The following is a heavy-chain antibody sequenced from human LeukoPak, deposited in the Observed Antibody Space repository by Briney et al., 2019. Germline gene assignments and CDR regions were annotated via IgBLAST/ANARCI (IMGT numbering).Heavy chain of an antibody. V-gene: IGHV3-30*02. CDR3: AARPGYCSGGSCYSGPFDY. Sequence: PGGSLRLSCAASGFTFSSYGMHWVRQAPGKGLEWVAFIRYDGSNKYYADSVKGRFTISRDNSKNTLYLQMNSLRAEDTAVYYCAARPGYCSGGSCYSGPFDYWGQGTLVTVSS. CDR1: GFTFSSYG. J-gene: IGHJ4*02. CDR2: IRYDGSNK. D-gene: IGHD2-15*01.